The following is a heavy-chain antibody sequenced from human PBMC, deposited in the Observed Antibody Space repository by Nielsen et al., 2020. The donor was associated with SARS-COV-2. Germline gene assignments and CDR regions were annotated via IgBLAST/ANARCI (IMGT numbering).Heavy chain of an antibody. V-gene: IGHV3-30*04. Sequence: GGSLRLSCAASGFTFSSYAMHWVRQAPGKGLEWVAVISYDGSNKYYADSVKGRFTISRDNSKNTLYLQMNSLRAEDTAVYYCAREDYDFWSGYPSSNWFDPWGQGTLVTVSS. CDR1: GFTFSSYA. D-gene: IGHD3-3*01. J-gene: IGHJ5*02. CDR3: AREDYDFWSGYPSSNWFDP. CDR2: ISYDGSNK.